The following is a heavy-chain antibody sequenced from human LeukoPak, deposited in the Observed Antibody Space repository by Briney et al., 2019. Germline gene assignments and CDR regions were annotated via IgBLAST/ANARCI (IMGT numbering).Heavy chain of an antibody. CDR2: INHSGST. D-gene: IGHD6-13*01. CDR1: GGSFSGYY. CDR3: ARACSSDAFDI. Sequence: SETLSLTCAVYGGSFSGYYWSWIRQPPGKGLEWIGEINHSGSTNYNPSLKSRVTISVDTSKNQFSLKLSSVTAADTAVYYCARACSSDAFDIWGQGTMVTVSS. V-gene: IGHV4-34*01. J-gene: IGHJ3*02.